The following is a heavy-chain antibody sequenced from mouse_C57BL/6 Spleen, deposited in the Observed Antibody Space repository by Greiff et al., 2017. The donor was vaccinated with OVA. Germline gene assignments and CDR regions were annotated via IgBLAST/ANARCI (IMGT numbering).Heavy chain of an antibody. CDR1: GYTFTSYW. D-gene: IGHD2-4*01. V-gene: IGHV1-50*01. CDR2: IDPSDSYT. CDR3: ARRLYYDYDEGFAY. J-gene: IGHJ3*01. Sequence: QVQLRQPGAELVKPGASVKLSCKASGYTFTSYWMQWVKQRPGQGLEWIGEIDPSDSYTNYNQKFKGKATLTVDTSSSTAYMQLSSLTSEDSAVYYCARRLYYDYDEGFAYWGQGTLVTVSA.